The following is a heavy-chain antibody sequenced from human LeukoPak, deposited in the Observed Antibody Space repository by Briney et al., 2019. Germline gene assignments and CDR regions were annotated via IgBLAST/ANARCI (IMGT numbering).Heavy chain of an antibody. V-gene: IGHV3-7*01. CDR3: ARDRIYYDILTGYLPLDY. J-gene: IGHJ4*02. D-gene: IGHD3-9*01. Sequence: GGSLRLSCAASGFTFSNYWMGWVRQAPGKGLEWVANIKQDGSERFYVDSVKGRFTISRDNSKTSLYLQMSSLRAEDTAVYFCARDRIYYDILTGYLPLDYWGRGTLVAVSS. CDR1: GFTFSNYW. CDR2: IKQDGSER.